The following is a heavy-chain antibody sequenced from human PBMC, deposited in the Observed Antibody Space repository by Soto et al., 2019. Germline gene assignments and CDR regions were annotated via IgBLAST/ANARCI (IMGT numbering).Heavy chain of an antibody. CDR3: ARDYFLHDCGGHCYSSRWFDP. Sequence: SETLSLTXTVSGGSISSYYWSWIRQPAGKGLEWIGRIYTSGSTNYNPSLKSRVTMSVDTSKNQFSLKLSSVTAADTAVYYCARDYFLHDCGGHCYSSRWFDPWGQGTLVTVSS. CDR2: IYTSGST. D-gene: IGHD2-21*02. J-gene: IGHJ5*02. CDR1: GGSISSYY. V-gene: IGHV4-4*07.